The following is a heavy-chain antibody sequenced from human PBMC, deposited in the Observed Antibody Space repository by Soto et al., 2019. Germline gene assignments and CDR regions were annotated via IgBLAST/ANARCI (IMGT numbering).Heavy chain of an antibody. Sequence: QDQLVQSGAELRKPGASVRVSCRASGFRFSDYGFNWLRQAPGQGLEWMGWISAFNGNTETAQGLQDRGTMTTDSSTTTANMDLTNLTPDDAAIYYCSRSYYLADAFDVWGQGTMVTVSS. CDR1: GFRFSDYG. V-gene: IGHV1-18*01. J-gene: IGHJ3*01. CDR3: SRSYYLADAFDV. CDR2: ISAFNGNT. D-gene: IGHD3-16*01.